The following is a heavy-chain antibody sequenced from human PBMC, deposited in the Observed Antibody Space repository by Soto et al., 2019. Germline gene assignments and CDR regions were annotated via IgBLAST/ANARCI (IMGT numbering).Heavy chain of an antibody. D-gene: IGHD3-22*01. CDR3: ARDSKDDSSGYYAGFDY. Sequence: GSLRLSCAVSGFTFSSYGMNWVRQAPGEGLEWVAAIYYDGSNKYYADSVRGRFTISRDNFKNTLYLHMNSLRAEDTAVYYCARDSKDDSSGYYAGFDYWGQGTLVTVSS. CDR1: GFTFSSYG. J-gene: IGHJ4*02. V-gene: IGHV3-33*01. CDR2: IYYDGSNK.